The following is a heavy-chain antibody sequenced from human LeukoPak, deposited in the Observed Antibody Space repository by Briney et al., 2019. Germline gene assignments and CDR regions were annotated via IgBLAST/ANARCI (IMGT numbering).Heavy chain of an antibody. D-gene: IGHD3-22*01. CDR2: IYYSGST. J-gene: IGHJ4*02. CDR3: ARDRHDSSGIHTLDY. Sequence: DPSETLSLTCSFSGGSISSGGYWWTWIRQHPVKGLEWIGYIYYSGSTSYNPSLKSRVTISLDTSKNQFTLRLSSVTAANTAVYYCARDRHDSSGIHTLDYWGQGTLVNVSS. V-gene: IGHV4-31*03. CDR1: GGSISSGGYW.